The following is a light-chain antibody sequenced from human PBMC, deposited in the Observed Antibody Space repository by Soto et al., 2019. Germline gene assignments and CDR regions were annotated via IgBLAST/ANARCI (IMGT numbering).Light chain of an antibody. CDR3: SSYTSSSTQVV. V-gene: IGLV2-14*01. CDR1: NSDVGGYNY. Sequence: QSALTQPASVSGSPGQSITISCTGTNSDVGGYNYVSWYQQHPGKAPKLMIYDVSNRPSGVSNRFSGSKSGNTASLTISGLQAEDEADYYCSSYTSSSTQVVFGGGTQLTVL. CDR2: DVS. J-gene: IGLJ2*01.